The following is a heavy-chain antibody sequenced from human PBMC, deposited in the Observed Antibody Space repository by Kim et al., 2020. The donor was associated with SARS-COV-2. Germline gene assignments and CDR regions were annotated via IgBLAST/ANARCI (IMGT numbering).Heavy chain of an antibody. CDR2: ISSSSSYI. J-gene: IGHJ6*02. D-gene: IGHD3-3*01. CDR3: ARDPIHITITRIRSGMDV. V-gene: IGHV3-21*01. CDR1: GFTFSSYS. Sequence: GGSLRLSCAASGFTFSSYSMNWVRQAPGKGLEWVSSISSSSSYIYYADSVKGRFTISRDNAKNSLYLQMNSLRAEDTAVYYCARDPIHITITRIRSGMDVWGQGTTVTVSS.